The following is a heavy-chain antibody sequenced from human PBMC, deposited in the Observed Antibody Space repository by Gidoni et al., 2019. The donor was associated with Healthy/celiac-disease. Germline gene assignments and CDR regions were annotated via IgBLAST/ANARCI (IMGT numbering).Heavy chain of an antibody. D-gene: IGHD2-15*01. Sequence: EVPLVPSGAEVKMPGQSLNLSCRCSGSTFTSYWLGWVRQMPGKGLEWMGIIYPGDSDTRYSPSVQGQVTIAADKSISTAYLQWSSRKASDTAMYYCAVSYCSGGSCYSGLNFPFDYWGQGTLVTVSS. CDR1: GSTFTSYW. CDR3: AVSYCSGGSCYSGLNFPFDY. J-gene: IGHJ4*02. V-gene: IGHV5-51*01. CDR2: IYPGDSDT.